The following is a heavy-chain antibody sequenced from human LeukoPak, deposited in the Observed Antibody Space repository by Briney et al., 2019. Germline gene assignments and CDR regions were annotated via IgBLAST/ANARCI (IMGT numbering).Heavy chain of an antibody. Sequence: GGSLGLSCAASEFTVSNIYMSWVRQAPGKGLEWVANIKQDGSEKYYVDSVKGRFTISRDNAKNSLYLQMNSLRAEDTAVYYCARDVTDIVVVVAATPAYDAFDIWGQGTMVTVSS. CDR2: IKQDGSEK. J-gene: IGHJ3*02. CDR3: ARDVTDIVVVVAATPAYDAFDI. D-gene: IGHD2-15*01. V-gene: IGHV3-7*01. CDR1: EFTVSNIY.